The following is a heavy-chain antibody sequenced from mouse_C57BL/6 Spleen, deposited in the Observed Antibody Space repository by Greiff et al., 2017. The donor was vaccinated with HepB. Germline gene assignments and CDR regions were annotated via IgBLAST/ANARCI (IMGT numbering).Heavy chain of an antibody. CDR3: ASYIGYYFDY. D-gene: IGHD1-3*01. CDR1: GFTFSDYG. CDR2: ISSGSSTI. Sequence: EVKVEESGGGLVKPGGSLKLSCAASGFTFSDYGMHWVRQAPEKGLEWVAYISSGSSTIYYADTVKGRFTISRDNAKNTLLLQMTSLRSEDTAMYYCASYIGYYFDYWGQGTTLTVSS. J-gene: IGHJ2*01. V-gene: IGHV5-17*01.